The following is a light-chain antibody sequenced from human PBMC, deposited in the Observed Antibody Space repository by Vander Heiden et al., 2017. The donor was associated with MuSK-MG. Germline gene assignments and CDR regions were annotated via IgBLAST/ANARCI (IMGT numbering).Light chain of an antibody. CDR1: QGITRW. V-gene: IGKV1D-16*01. CDR2: DAS. J-gene: IGKJ4*01. CDR3: QQYSDYPIS. Sequence: DIQMIQSPSSLSASVGDRVTITCRASQGITRWLAWYQQKPEEAPKSLIYDASNLQSGVPSRFSGSGSGTDFTLTISSLQPEDFATYYCQQYSDYPISFGGGTKVEIK.